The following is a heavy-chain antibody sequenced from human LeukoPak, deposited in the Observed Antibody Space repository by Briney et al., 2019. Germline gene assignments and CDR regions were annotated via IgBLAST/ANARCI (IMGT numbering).Heavy chain of an antibody. J-gene: IGHJ4*02. V-gene: IGHV3-33*06. CDR2: IWSDASNT. D-gene: IGHD4-11*01. CDR1: GFTFSHYG. CDR3: AKDAERGFDYSNSLNY. Sequence: PGGSLRLSCETSGFTFSHYGMHWVRQAPGAGLEWVAVIWSDASNTYYADSVKGRFTISRDNSRNTLYLQMSSLRAKDTAVYYCAKDAERGFDYSNSLNYWGQGTLVTVSS.